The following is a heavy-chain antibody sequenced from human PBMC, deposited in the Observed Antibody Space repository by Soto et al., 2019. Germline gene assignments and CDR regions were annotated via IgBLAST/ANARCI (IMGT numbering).Heavy chain of an antibody. Sequence: SETLSLTCTVSGGSISTVGYSWSWIRQSPGKGLEWIGYIYHSGNTFYNPSLKSRVTISLDRSQNQFSLQLNSVTAADTAVYYCAREDGMATIDYWGQGTLVTVS. CDR2: IYHSGNT. CDR3: AREDGMATIDY. V-gene: IGHV4-30-2*06. D-gene: IGHD5-12*01. J-gene: IGHJ4*02. CDR1: GGSISTVGYS.